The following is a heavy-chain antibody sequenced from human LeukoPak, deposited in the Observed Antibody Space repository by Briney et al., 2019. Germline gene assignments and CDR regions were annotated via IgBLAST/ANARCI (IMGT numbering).Heavy chain of an antibody. J-gene: IGHJ4*02. Sequence: GGSLRLSCAATGFTFSNYWMHWVRQAPGKGLVWVSRINTAETTRNIADFVEGRFTISRNNAKNTLYLQMNSLRAEDTAVYYCVRGGYSINSFDYWGQGTLVTVSS. CDR3: VRGGYSINSFDY. CDR2: INTAETTR. D-gene: IGHD4-11*01. V-gene: IGHV3-74*01. CDR1: GFTFSNYW.